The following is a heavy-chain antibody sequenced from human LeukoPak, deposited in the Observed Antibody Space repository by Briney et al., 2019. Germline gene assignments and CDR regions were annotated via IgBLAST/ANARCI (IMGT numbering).Heavy chain of an antibody. Sequence: PGGSLRLSCAASGITFSSYSMNWVRQAPGKGLEWVSSISSSSSYIYYADSVKGRFTISRDNAKNSLYLQMNSLRAEDTAVYYCARDSRRYFDYWGQGTLVTVSS. CDR2: ISSSSSYI. CDR3: ARDSRRYFDY. CDR1: GITFSSYS. J-gene: IGHJ4*02. V-gene: IGHV3-21*01.